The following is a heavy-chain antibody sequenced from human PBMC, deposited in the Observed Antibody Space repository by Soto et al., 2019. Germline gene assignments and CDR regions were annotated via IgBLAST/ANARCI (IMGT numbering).Heavy chain of an antibody. CDR3: ARPYGTTVLNSYYYYGLDV. D-gene: IGHD4-4*01. J-gene: IGHJ6*02. CDR2: ISYDGSNK. V-gene: IGHV3-30-3*01. Sequence: GGSLRLSCAASGFTFSSYAMHWVRQAPGKGLEWVAVISYDGSNKYYADSVKGRFTISRDNSKNTLYLQMNSLRAEDTAVYYCARPYGTTVLNSYYYYGLDVRGQGTKVTV. CDR1: GFTFSSYA.